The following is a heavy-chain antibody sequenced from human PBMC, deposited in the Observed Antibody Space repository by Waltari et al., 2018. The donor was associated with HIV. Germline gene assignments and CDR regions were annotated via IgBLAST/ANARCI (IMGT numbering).Heavy chain of an antibody. J-gene: IGHJ5*02. CDR2: IYYSGST. D-gene: IGHD3-22*01. V-gene: IGHV4-59*01. CDR3: ARDYYDSSGYYYGYSP. CDR1: GGSISSYY. Sequence: QVQLQESGPGLVKPSETLSLTCPVSGGSISSYYRRWLRQPPGKGLEWIGYIYYSGSTNYNPSLKSRVTISVDTSKNQFSLKLSSVTAADTAVYYCARDYYDSSGYYYGYSPWGQGTLVTVSS.